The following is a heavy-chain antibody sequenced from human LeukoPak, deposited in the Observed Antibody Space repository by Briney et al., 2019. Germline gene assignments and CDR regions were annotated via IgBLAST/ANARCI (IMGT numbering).Heavy chain of an antibody. CDR3: ATNLGDLDDSSGYSSN. V-gene: IGHV1-18*01. CDR1: SSAFPSDV. Sequence: AWGHCSSKASSSAFPSDVISWVRPATGQGLEWMGWISSYNGNTTYSQKLQGRVTITTDTSTRTAYMEMRSLRSDDTAVYYCATNLGDLDDSSGYSSNWSEGTQVTVSS. J-gene: IGHJ4*02. D-gene: IGHD3-22*01. CDR2: ISSYNGNT.